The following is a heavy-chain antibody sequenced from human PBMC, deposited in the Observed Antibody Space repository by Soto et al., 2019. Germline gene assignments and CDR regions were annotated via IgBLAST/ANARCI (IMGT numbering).Heavy chain of an antibody. D-gene: IGHD1-1*01. CDR3: ARVWQRLEPQVARYYYYVKNV. J-gene: IGHJ6*02. CDR1: GFSFSDYY. CDR2: MSSRGSTI. V-gene: IGHV3-11*01. Sequence: QVQLVESGGGLVEPGGSLRLSCAAAGFSFSDYYMSCIRQAPGKGLAWISYMSSRGSTIYYADSVKGRFTISRDNAKNSLYLQVKGLRVEDAAVYVCARVWQRLEPQVARYYYYVKNVWGQGTTVTVSS.